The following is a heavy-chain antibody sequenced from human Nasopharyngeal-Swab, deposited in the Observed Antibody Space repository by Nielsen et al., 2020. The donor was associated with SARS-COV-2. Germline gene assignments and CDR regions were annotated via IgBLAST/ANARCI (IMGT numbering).Heavy chain of an antibody. Sequence: VRQAPGKGPEWVAVIWYDGSNKYYADSVKGRFTISRDSSKNTLYLQMNSLRAEDTAVYYCARVPGDTAMASDYWGQGTLVTVSS. D-gene: IGHD5-18*01. J-gene: IGHJ4*02. V-gene: IGHV3-33*01. CDR2: IWYDGSNK. CDR3: ARVPGDTAMASDY.